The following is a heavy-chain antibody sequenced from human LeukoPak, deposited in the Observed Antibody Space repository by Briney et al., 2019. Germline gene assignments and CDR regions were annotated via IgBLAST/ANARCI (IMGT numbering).Heavy chain of an antibody. J-gene: IGHJ3*02. CDR3: ARESYYYDSSGYSLRAFDI. CDR1: GFTFSSYW. V-gene: IGHV3-7*01. Sequence: PGGSQRLSCAASGFTFSSYWMSWVRQAPGKGLEWVANIKQDGSEKYYVDSVKGRFTISRDNAKNSLYLQMNSLRAEDTAVYYCARESYYYDSSGYSLRAFDIWGQGTMVTVSS. D-gene: IGHD3-22*01. CDR2: IKQDGSEK.